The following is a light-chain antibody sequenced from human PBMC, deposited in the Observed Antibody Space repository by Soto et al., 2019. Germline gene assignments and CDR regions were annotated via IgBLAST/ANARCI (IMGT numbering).Light chain of an antibody. J-gene: IGKJ1*01. V-gene: IGKV3-20*01. CDR1: QSVSSN. CDR2: GAS. CDR3: QQYGGSPRT. Sequence: ILMRQSPPTLSVSPGERATLSCMASQSVSSNLSWYQQKRGQAPRLLIHGASNRATGIPDRFSGSGSGTDFTLTITRLEPEDFAVYYCQQYGGSPRTFGQGTKVDI.